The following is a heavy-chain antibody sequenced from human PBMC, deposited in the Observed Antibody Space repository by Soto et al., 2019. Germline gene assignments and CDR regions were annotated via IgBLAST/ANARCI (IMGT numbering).Heavy chain of an antibody. J-gene: IGHJ6*02. Sequence: ASVKVSCKASGGTFSSYAISWVRQAPGQGLEWMGGIIPIFGTANYAQKFQGRVTITADESTSTAYMELSSLRSEDTAVYYCALCSGGSCYRDGYYYYGMDVWGQGTTVTVSS. CDR3: ALCSGGSCYRDGYYYYGMDV. CDR1: GGTFSSYA. V-gene: IGHV1-69*13. D-gene: IGHD2-15*01. CDR2: IIPIFGTA.